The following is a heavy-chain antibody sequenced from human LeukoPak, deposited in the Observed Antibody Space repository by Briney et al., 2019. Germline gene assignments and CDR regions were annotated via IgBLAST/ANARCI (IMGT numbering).Heavy chain of an antibody. Sequence: GGSLRLSCAASGFTFSSYSMNWVRQAPGKGPEWVSYISSSSSTIYYADSVKGRFTISRDNAKNSLYLQMNSLRAEDTAVYYCARGLANWGLDIWGQGTMVTVSS. V-gene: IGHV3-48*01. D-gene: IGHD7-27*01. CDR3: ARGLANWGLDI. CDR2: ISSSSSTI. J-gene: IGHJ3*02. CDR1: GFTFSSYS.